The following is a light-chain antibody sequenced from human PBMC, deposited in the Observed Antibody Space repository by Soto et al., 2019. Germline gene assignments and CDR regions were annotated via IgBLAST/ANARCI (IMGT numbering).Light chain of an antibody. CDR2: DAS. CDR1: QSVSRGH. CDR3: QEYNYWHPIT. J-gene: IGKJ4*01. Sequence: EIVLTQSPGTLSLPPWEGATGSGRASQSVSRGHLAWYQQKPGQAPRLLIYDASSRASGVPDRFSGSGSGTEFTLTITSLQSEDSAVYYCQEYNYWHPITFGGGTKVDI. V-gene: IGKV3D-20*02.